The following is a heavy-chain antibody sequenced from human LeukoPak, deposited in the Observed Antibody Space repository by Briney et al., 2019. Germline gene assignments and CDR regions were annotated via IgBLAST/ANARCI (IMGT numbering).Heavy chain of an antibody. D-gene: IGHD1-26*01. CDR3: ARVLDGVGATRSFDY. CDR1: GFTFSSYG. V-gene: IGHV3-30*03. J-gene: IGHJ4*02. Sequence: PGGSLRLSCAASGFTFSSYGMHWVRQAPGKGLEWVAVISYDGSNKYYADSVKGRFAISRDNAKNTLYLQMNSLRAEDTAVYYCARVLDGVGATRSFDYWGQGTLVTVSS. CDR2: ISYDGSNK.